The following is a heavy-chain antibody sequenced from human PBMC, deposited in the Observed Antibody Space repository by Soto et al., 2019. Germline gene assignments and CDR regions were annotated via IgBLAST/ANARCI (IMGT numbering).Heavy chain of an antibody. CDR3: AHRFDWYYFNF. V-gene: IGHV2-5*02. Sequence: QITLKESGPTLVKPTQTLTLTCTFSGFSLSTSEVGVGWLRQPPGKALEWLALIYWDDDKRYSPSLKSRLTITKDTSKNQVVLTMTNMDPVDTATYYCAHRFDWYYFNFWGQGTLVTVSS. D-gene: IGHD3-9*01. CDR1: GFSLSTSEVG. CDR2: IYWDDDK. J-gene: IGHJ4*02.